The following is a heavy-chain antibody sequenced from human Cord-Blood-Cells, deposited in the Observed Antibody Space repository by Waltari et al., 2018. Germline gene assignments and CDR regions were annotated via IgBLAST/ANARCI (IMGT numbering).Heavy chain of an antibody. CDR3: ARLTNQSKYRNTNWFDP. CDR1: GGSISRSSYY. J-gene: IGHJ5*02. CDR2: IYYSGST. Sequence: QLQLQESGPGLVKPSETLSLTCTVSGGSISRSSYYWGWIRQPPGKGLEWIGSIYYSGSTYYNPSLKSRVTISVDTSKNQFSLKLSSVTAADTAVYYCARLTNQSKYRNTNWFDPWGQGTLVTVSS. V-gene: IGHV4-39*01. D-gene: IGHD3-16*02.